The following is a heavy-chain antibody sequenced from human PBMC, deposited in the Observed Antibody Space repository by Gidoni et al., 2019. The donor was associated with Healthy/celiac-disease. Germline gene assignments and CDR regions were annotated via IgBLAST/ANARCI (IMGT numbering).Heavy chain of an antibody. CDR1: GGSFSGYY. CDR3: ARMGRYHY. J-gene: IGHJ4*02. CDR2: INHSGST. Sequence: QVQLQQWGAGLLMPSETLSLTCAVYGGSFSGYYWSWIRQPPGKGLEWIGEINHSGSTNYNPSLKSRVTISVDTSKNQFSLKLSSVTAADTAVYYCARMGRYHYWGQGTLVTVSS. V-gene: IGHV4-34*01. D-gene: IGHD1-1*01.